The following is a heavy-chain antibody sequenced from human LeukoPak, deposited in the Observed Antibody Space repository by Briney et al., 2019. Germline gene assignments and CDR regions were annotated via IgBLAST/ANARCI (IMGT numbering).Heavy chain of an antibody. Sequence: GGSLRLSCAASGFTFSSYAMSWVRQAPGKGLEWVSAISGSGGSTYYADSVKGRFTISRDNSKNTLYLQMNSLRAEDTAVYYCARDLSSSWYYYYYGMDVWGQGTTVTVSS. CDR1: GFTFSSYA. CDR2: ISGSGGST. V-gene: IGHV3-23*01. D-gene: IGHD6-13*01. CDR3: ARDLSSSWYYYYYGMDV. J-gene: IGHJ6*02.